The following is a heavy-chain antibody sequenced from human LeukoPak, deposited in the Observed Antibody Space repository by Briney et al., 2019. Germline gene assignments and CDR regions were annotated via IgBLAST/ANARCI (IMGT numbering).Heavy chain of an antibody. J-gene: IGHJ4*02. CDR3: ARDYYDSSGYSLDY. V-gene: IGHV1-8*03. Sequence: ASVKVSCKASGYTFTSYDINWVRQATGQGLEWMGWMNPNSGNTGYAQKFQGRVTITRNTSISTAYMELSSLRSEDMAVYYCARDYYDSSGYSLDYWGQGTLVTVSS. CDR2: MNPNSGNT. CDR1: GYTFTSYD. D-gene: IGHD3-22*01.